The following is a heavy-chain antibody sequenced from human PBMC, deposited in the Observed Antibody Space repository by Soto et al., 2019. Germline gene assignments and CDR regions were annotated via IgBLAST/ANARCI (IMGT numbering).Heavy chain of an antibody. V-gene: IGHV3-30-3*01. Sequence: VQLVESGGGLVKPGRSLRLSCAASGFTFSGDTMHWVRQAPGKGLDWVAVISYHGINQYYADSVKGRFTISRDNSENTLYLQMNSLRPEDTAVYYCAKEGFNYWGQGTLVTVSS. CDR3: AKEGFNY. CDR1: GFTFSGDT. CDR2: ISYHGINQ. J-gene: IGHJ4*02.